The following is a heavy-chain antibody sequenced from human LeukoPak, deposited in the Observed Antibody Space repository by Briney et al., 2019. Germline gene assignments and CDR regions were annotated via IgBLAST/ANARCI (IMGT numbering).Heavy chain of an antibody. CDR1: GFTFSSYW. D-gene: IGHD3-10*01. CDR2: INSDGSST. J-gene: IGHJ6*02. Sequence: PGGSLGLSCAASGFTFSSYWMHWVRQAPGKGLVWVSRINSDGSSTSYADSVKGRFTISRDNAKNTLYLQMNSLRAEDTAVYYCARDYGSGSFRSYGMDVWGQGTTVTVSS. V-gene: IGHV3-74*01. CDR3: ARDYGSGSFRSYGMDV.